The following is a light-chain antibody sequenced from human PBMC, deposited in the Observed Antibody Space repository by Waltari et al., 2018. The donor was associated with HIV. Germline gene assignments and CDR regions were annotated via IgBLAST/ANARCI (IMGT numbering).Light chain of an antibody. CDR1: NTNVVNQE. J-gene: IGLJ3*02. CDR2: RNN. Sequence: QPGLTQPPSVSADLSQTPTLTCTGTNTNVVNQEATWRQQHQGHPPKLLSERNNHRPSGISERFSASRSGTTASLKVTGLQPEDEADYYCSTWDRSLGAWVFGGGTKLTVL. V-gene: IGLV10-54*04. CDR3: STWDRSLGAWV.